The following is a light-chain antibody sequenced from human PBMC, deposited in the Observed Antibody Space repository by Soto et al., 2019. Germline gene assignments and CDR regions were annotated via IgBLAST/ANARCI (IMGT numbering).Light chain of an antibody. CDR3: FSHTGV. V-gene: IGLV2-23*02. CDR1: SSDVGFYNL. Sequence: QSALTQPASVSGSPGQSITISCTGTSSDVGFYNLISWYQQHPGKAPKVIIFEVTKRPSGVSDRISGSKSGNTASLTISGLQAQDEADYYCFSHTGVFGGGTKVTVL. CDR2: EVT. J-gene: IGLJ2*01.